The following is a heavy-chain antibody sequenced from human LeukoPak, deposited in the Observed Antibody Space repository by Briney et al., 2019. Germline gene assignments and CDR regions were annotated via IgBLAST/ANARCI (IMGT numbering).Heavy chain of an antibody. D-gene: IGHD5-18*01. J-gene: IGHJ4*02. CDR1: GFTFSDYY. CDR2: ISSSGSTI. Sequence: GGSLRLSCAASGFTFSDYYMSWLRQAPGKGLEWVSYISSSGSTIYYADSVKGRFTISRDNAKNSLYRQMNSLRAEDTAVYYCARDAPGNTALDYWGQGTLVTVSS. CDR3: ARDAPGNTALDY. V-gene: IGHV3-11*04.